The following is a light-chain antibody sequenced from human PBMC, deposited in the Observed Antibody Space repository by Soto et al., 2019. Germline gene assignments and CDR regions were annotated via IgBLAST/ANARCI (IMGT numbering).Light chain of an antibody. J-gene: IGLJ2*01. Sequence: QSALTQPASVSGSPGQSITISCTGTSSDVGGYNYVSWYQQHPGKAPKLMIYDVSNRPSGVSNRFSGSKSGNTASLTISGVQAEDEDDYYCSSYTSSSTVVFGGGTTLTVL. V-gene: IGLV2-14*01. CDR2: DVS. CDR3: SSYTSSSTVV. CDR1: SSDVGGYNY.